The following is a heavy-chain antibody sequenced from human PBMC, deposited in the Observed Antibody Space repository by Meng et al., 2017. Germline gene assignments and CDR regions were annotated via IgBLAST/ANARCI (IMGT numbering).Heavy chain of an antibody. J-gene: IGHJ4*02. CDR1: GGSISSRNW. D-gene: IGHD2-15*01. Sequence: QVQLQVLGPGLVNPPRAVSLTGAGSGGSISSRNWGSWVRQPPGKGLEWIGEIYHSWSTNYNPSLKSRVTISVDKSKNQFSLKLSSVTAADTAVYYCARDTNGYCSGGSCYALVNWGQGTLVTVSS. CDR2: IYHSWST. V-gene: IGHV4-4*03. CDR3: ARDTNGYCSGGSCYALVN.